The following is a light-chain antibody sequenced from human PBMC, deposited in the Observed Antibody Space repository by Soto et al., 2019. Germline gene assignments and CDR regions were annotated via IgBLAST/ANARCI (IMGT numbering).Light chain of an antibody. Sequence: QSVLTQPACVSRPPGQSITITCTVGSFNFVSWYQQHPGKALKVLIYEVSKRPSGVSDRCSGSKSGNTASLTISGFQAEDEADYYCCSDAGRSTYVFGTGTKVHVL. CDR3: CSDAGRSTYV. J-gene: IGLJ1*01. CDR2: EVS. CDR1: GSFNF. V-gene: IGLV2-23*02.